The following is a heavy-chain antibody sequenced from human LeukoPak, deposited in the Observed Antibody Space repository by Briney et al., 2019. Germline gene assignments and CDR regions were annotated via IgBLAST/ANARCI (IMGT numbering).Heavy chain of an antibody. CDR3: AKSSGPTNWFDP. CDR2: ISWNSGSI. V-gene: IGHV3-9*01. J-gene: IGHJ5*02. D-gene: IGHD6-6*01. CDR1: GFTFDDYA. Sequence: GRSLRLSCAASGFTFDDYAMHWVRQAPGKGLEWVSGISWNSGSIGYADSVKGRFTISRDNAKNSLHLQMNSLRAEDTALYYCAKSSGPTNWFDPWGQGTLVTVSS.